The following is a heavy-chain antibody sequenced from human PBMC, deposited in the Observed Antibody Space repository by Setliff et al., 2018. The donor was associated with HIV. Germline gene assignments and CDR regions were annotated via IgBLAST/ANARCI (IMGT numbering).Heavy chain of an antibody. J-gene: IGHJ4*02. Sequence: ETLSLTCAGYGGSLSGHYWTWIRQPPGEGLEWIGEINHSGKTNYNPSLKSRVTISVDTSKTQFSLKVTSVTAADTAVYYCVTSSSWSSRLNFWGQGMLVTVSS. CDR2: INHSGKT. V-gene: IGHV4-34*01. CDR3: VTSSSWSSRLNF. CDR1: GGSLSGHY. D-gene: IGHD6-13*01.